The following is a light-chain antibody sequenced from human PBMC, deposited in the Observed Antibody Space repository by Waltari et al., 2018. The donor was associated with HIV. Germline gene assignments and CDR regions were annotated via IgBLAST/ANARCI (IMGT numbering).Light chain of an antibody. CDR2: SAS. J-gene: IGKJ1*01. CDR3: QKYNSAPRT. V-gene: IGKV1-39*01. Sequence: DIQMTQSPSSLPASVGDSVTITCRASQSISRNLNWYQQKPGKAPKLLIYSASSLQTGVPSRFSGSGSGTDFTLTISSLQPEDFATYYCQKYNSAPRTFGQGTKVEIK. CDR1: QSISRN.